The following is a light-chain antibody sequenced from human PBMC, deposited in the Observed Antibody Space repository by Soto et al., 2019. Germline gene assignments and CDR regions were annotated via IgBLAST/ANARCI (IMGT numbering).Light chain of an antibody. J-gene: IGLJ2*01. CDR3: SSYAGSNTFI. Sequence: QSVLTQPPSASGTPGQRVTISCSGSSSNIGSNSVNWYQQLPGTAPKLLIYSNNQRPSGVPDRFSGSKSGTSASLAISGLQSQDEADYYCSSYAGSNTFIFGGGTKLTVL. CDR2: SNN. CDR1: SSNIGSNS. V-gene: IGLV1-44*01.